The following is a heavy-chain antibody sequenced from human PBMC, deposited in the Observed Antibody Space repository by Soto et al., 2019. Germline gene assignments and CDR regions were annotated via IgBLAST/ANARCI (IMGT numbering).Heavy chain of an antibody. CDR1: GFTFSSYG. J-gene: IGHJ6*04. Sequence: HGGSLRLSCAASGFTFSSYGMHWVRQAPGKGLEWVAVISYDGSNKYYADSVKGRFTISRDNSKNTLYLQMNSLRAEDTAVYYCAKGWGGEYLFFLDVWGKGTTVTVSS. V-gene: IGHV3-30*18. CDR2: ISYDGSNK. CDR3: AKGWGGEYLFFLDV. D-gene: IGHD3-16*01.